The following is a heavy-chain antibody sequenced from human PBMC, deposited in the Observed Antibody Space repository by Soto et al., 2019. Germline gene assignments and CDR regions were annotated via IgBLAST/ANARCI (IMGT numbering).Heavy chain of an antibody. CDR2: LNPNGTFT. V-gene: IGHV3-74*01. CDR3: ARGVTSTTYWGLFYN. D-gene: IGHD4-17*01. J-gene: IGHJ4*02. CDR1: GFTFSGYW. Sequence: EVQLVESGGGLVQPGGSLRLSCAGSGFTFSGYWMHWVRQAPGKGPVWVSRLNPNGTFTTNADSVKGRFTISRDNAKNTVYLQTNSLRADDTAVYYCARGVTSTTYWGLFYNWGQGTLVTVSS.